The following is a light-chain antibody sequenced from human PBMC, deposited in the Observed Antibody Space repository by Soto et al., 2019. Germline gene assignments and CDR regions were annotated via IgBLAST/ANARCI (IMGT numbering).Light chain of an antibody. J-gene: IGKJ4*01. CDR1: KSVSNT. CDR2: GAS. V-gene: IGKV3-15*01. CDR3: QHDNEWPLT. Sequence: ETVMTQSPATLSESQGERATLSCRASKSVSNTLAWYQQKPGQAPRLLIYGASARATGIPARFSGSGFGTEFTLTISSLQSEDSAVYYGQHDNEWPLTFGGGTKVEIK.